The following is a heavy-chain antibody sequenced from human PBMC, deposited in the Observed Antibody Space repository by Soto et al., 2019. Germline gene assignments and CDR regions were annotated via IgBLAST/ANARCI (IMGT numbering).Heavy chain of an antibody. CDR3: ASYYDILTGYYPVGWFDP. Sequence: QVQLQESGPGLVKPSGTLSLTCAVSGGSISSSNWWSWVRQPPGKGLEWIGEIYHSGSTNYNPSLKSRVTISVDKSKNQFSLKLSSVTAADTAVYYCASYYDILTGYYPVGWFDPWGQGTLVTVSS. CDR1: GGSISSSNW. J-gene: IGHJ5*02. V-gene: IGHV4-4*02. D-gene: IGHD3-9*01. CDR2: IYHSGST.